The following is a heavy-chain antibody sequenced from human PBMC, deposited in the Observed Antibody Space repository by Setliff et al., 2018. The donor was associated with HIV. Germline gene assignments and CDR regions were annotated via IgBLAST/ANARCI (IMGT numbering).Heavy chain of an antibody. CDR1: GYTFTTYA. V-gene: IGHV1-3*01. D-gene: IGHD6-13*01. CDR3: AAAGKSSSWSPH. Sequence: ASVKVSCKASGYTFTTYAMHWVRQAPGQRLEWMGWINAGNGNTKLSQKFQGRVTFTRDTSTTTAYMEVSSLRSEDTAVYYCAAAGKSSSWSPHWGQGTLVTVSS. CDR2: INAGNGNT. J-gene: IGHJ4*02.